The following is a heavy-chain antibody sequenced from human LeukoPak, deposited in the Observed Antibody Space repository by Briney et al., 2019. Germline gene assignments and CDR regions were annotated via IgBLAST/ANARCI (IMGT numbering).Heavy chain of an antibody. CDR3: ARGRYYDSSGHGAFDT. CDR2: INTDGSTT. D-gene: IGHD3-22*01. Sequence: GGSLRLSCAASGFTFSSYWMHWVRQAPGRGLVWVSRINTDGSTTNYADSVKGRFTISRDNAKNTLYLQMNSLRAEDTAVYYCARGRYYDSSGHGAFDTWGQGTMVTVSS. V-gene: IGHV3-74*01. CDR1: GFTFSSYW. J-gene: IGHJ3*02.